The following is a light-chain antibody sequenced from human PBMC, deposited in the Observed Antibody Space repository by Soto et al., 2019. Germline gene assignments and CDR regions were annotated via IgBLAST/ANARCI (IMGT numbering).Light chain of an antibody. CDR2: AAS. Sequence: DTPMTQSPSSLSASVGDRVTLTCRASQNSSDYLNWYLQKPGKAPKLLIFAASTLQRGVPSRFRGSGSGTDFSLTISSLQPEDFATYYCQQTYTSPYTFGQGTKLEIK. J-gene: IGKJ2*01. CDR3: QQTYTSPYT. CDR1: QNSSDY. V-gene: IGKV1-39*01.